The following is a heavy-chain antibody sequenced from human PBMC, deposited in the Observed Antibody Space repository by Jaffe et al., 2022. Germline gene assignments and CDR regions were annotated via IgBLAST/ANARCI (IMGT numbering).Heavy chain of an antibody. CDR3: ARGLGYCSGGSCRYDRIGGYFDY. D-gene: IGHD2-15*01. CDR1: GGSISSSNW. CDR2: IYHSGST. V-gene: IGHV4-4*02. J-gene: IGHJ4*02. Sequence: QVQLQESGPGLVKPSGTLSLTCAVSGGSISSSNWWSWVRQPPGKGLEWIGEIYHSGSTNYNPSLKSRVTISVDKSKNQFSLKLSSVTAADTAVYYCARGLGYCSGGSCRYDRIGGYFDYWGQGTLVTVSS.